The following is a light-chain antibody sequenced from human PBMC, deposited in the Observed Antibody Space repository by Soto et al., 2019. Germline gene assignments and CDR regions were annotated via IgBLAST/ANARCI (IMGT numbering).Light chain of an antibody. CDR3: QQRSNLPPT. J-gene: IGKJ5*01. CDR2: DAS. CDR1: QFIDRY. Sequence: EIVLTQSPATLCLSPGERANLSCGAGQFIDRYLAWYRQIPGQAPRLLIYDASNRATGIPDRFSGGGSGTDFTLTISSLEPEDFAVYYCQQRSNLPPTFGQGTRLEIK. V-gene: IGKV3-11*01.